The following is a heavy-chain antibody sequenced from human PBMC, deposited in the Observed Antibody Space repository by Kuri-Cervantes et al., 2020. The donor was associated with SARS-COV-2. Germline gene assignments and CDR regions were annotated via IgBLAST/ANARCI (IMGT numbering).Heavy chain of an antibody. CDR3: SRIWSPPLMATDGVDSFDF. J-gene: IGHJ3*01. CDR1: GFTFSSYA. D-gene: IGHD5-24*01. Sequence: GESLKTPFSSSGFTFSSYAMQWVRQAPGEGLEYVSAISSNGGSTYYADSGEGRFTSSRDNSKNTLYLQMNSLRAEDTAVYYRSRIWSPPLMATDGVDSFDFWGQGTMVTVSS. CDR2: ISSNGGST. V-gene: IGHV3-64*04.